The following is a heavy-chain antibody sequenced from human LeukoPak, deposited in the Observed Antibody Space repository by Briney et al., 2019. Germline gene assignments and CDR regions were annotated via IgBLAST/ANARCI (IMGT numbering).Heavy chain of an antibody. V-gene: IGHV3-7*01. Sequence: GGSLRLSCAASGFTFNSYWMAWVRQAPGKGLEWVANIKQDGNKKYYVDSVKGRFTISRDNAKNSLYLQMNSLRVEDTAVYYCARDGDYDWNYESGFDYWGQGTLVTVSS. CDR2: IKQDGNKK. CDR1: GFTFNSYW. D-gene: IGHD1-7*01. CDR3: ARDGDYDWNYESGFDY. J-gene: IGHJ4*02.